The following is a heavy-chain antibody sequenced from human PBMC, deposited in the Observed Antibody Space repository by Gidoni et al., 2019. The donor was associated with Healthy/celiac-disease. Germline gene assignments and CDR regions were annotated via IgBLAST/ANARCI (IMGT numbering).Heavy chain of an antibody. Sequence: QLQLQESGPGLVKPSETLSLTCTVSGGSISSSSYYWGWIRQPPGKGLEWIGSIYYSGSTYYNPSLKSRVTISVDTSKNQFSLKLSSVTAADTAVYYCARHPRSIAALGGGWYFDLWGRGTLVTVSS. V-gene: IGHV4-39*01. J-gene: IGHJ2*01. CDR3: ARHPRSIAALGGGWYFDL. D-gene: IGHD6-6*01. CDR2: IYYSGST. CDR1: GGSISSSSYY.